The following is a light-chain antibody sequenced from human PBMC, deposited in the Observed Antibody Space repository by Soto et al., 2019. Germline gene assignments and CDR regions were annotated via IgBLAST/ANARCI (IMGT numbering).Light chain of an antibody. Sequence: ENVLTQSPGTLSLSPGERVTLSCRASQSVTNNFFAWYQQKPGQAPRLLIYGISSRATGIPDRFSGSGSGTDFTLTISRLEPEDFVVYYCQQYITLPHTFGQGTKLEVK. CDR3: QQYITLPHT. CDR1: QSVTNNF. CDR2: GIS. J-gene: IGKJ2*01. V-gene: IGKV3-20*01.